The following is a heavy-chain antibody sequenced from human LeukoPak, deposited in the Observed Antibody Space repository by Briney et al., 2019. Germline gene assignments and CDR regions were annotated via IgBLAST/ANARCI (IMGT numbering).Heavy chain of an antibody. Sequence: ASVKVSCKASGYTFTGYYMHWVRQAPGQGLEWMGWINPNSGGTNYAQKFQGRVTMTRDTSISTAYMELSRLRSGCTALYYCARSPTAAGLDYWGQGTLVTVSS. CDR2: INPNSGGT. J-gene: IGHJ4*02. V-gene: IGHV1-2*02. CDR3: ARSPTAAGLDY. D-gene: IGHD6-13*01. CDR1: GYTFTGYY.